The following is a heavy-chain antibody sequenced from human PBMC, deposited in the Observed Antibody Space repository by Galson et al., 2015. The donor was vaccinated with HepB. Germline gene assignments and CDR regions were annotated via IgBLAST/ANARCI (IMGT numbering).Heavy chain of an antibody. CDR2: ISSSSSTI. J-gene: IGHJ4*02. CDR1: GFTFSSYS. D-gene: IGHD3-22*01. CDR3: ARVKGVVVPTPDY. V-gene: IGHV3-48*01. Sequence: SLRLSCAASGFTFSSYSMNWVRQAPGKGLEWVSYISSSSSTIYYADSVKGRFTISRDNAKNSLYLQMNSLRAEDTAVYYCARVKGVVVPTPDYWGQGTLVTVSS.